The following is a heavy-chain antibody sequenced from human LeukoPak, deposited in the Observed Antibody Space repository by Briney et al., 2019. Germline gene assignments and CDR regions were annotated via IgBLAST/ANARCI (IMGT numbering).Heavy chain of an antibody. V-gene: IGHV4-34*01. CDR1: GGSFSGYY. Sequence: SETLSLTCAAYGGSFSGYYWSWIRQPPGKGLEWIGEINHSGSTNYNPSLKSRVTISVDTSKNQFSLKLSSVTAADTAVYYCARGLYGSGSPNWFDPWGQGTLVTVSS. CDR3: ARGLYGSGSPNWFDP. D-gene: IGHD3-10*01. J-gene: IGHJ5*02. CDR2: INHSGST.